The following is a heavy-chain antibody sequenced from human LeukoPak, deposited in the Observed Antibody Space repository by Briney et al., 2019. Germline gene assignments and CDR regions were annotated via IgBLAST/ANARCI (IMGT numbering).Heavy chain of an antibody. CDR2: IYYSGST. D-gene: IGHD3-16*01. CDR3: ARETSQKGAHYMDV. J-gene: IGHJ6*03. V-gene: IGHV4-59*01. CDR1: GGSISSYY. Sequence: SQTLSLTCTVSGGSISSYYWSWIRQPPGKGLKWIGYIYYSGSTSYSPSLRSRVTISVDTSKNQFSLKLSSVTAADTAVYYCARETSQKGAHYMDVWGKGTTVTISS.